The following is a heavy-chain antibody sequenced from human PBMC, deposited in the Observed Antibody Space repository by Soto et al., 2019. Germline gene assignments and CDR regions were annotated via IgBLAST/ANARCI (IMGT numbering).Heavy chain of an antibody. D-gene: IGHD4-17*01. J-gene: IGHJ4*02. Sequence: QVQLVQSGAEVQKPGSSVKVSCKASGGTFSSYAISWVRQAPGQGIEWMGGIIPIFGTANYAQKFQGRVTITADESTRTAYMELSSLRSEDTAVYYCARGLYGDYYFNYFDYWGQGTLVTVS. CDR3: ARGLYGDYYFNYFDY. CDR2: IIPIFGTA. CDR1: GGTFSSYA. V-gene: IGHV1-69*01.